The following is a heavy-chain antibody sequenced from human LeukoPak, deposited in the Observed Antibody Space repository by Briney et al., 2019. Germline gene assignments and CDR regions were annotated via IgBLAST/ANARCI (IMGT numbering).Heavy chain of an antibody. CDR2: ISSSGSTI. V-gene: IGHV3-48*03. D-gene: IGHD6-6*01. Sequence: GGSLRLSCAASGFTFSSYGMNWVRQAPGKGLEWVSYISSSGSTIYYADSVKGRFTISRDNAKNSLYLQMNSLRAEDTAVYYCAVYSSSSIDYWGQGTLVTVSS. CDR3: AVYSSSSIDY. CDR1: GFTFSSYG. J-gene: IGHJ4*02.